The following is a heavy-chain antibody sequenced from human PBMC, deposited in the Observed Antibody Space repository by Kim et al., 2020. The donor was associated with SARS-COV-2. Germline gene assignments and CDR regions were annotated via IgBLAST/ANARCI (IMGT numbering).Heavy chain of an antibody. CDR1: GGSISSSSYY. CDR2: IYYSGHT. D-gene: IGHD1-20*01. CDR3: ARSSSNWNDDSHC. J-gene: IGHJ4*02. Sequence: SETLSLTCTVSGGSISSSSYYWGWIRQPPGKGLEWIGSIYYSGHTYYNMSLKSRVTISVDTSKNRFSLKLSSVTAADMAVYYCARSSSNWNDDSHCWGQGTLVTVSS. V-gene: IGHV4-39*07.